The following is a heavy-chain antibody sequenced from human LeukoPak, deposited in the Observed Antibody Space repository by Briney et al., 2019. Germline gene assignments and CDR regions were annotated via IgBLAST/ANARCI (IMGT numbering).Heavy chain of an antibody. J-gene: IGHJ6*02. V-gene: IGHV3-43*02. CDR2: ISGDGGST. CDR3: AKVFRDYYYYYGMDV. CDR1: GFTFDDYA. D-gene: IGHD3-10*01. Sequence: GGSLRLSCAASGFTFDDYAMHWVRQAPGKGLEWVSLISGDGGSTYYADSVKGRFTISRDNSKNSLYLQMNSLRTEDTALYYCAKVFRDYYYYYGMDVWGQGTTVTVSS.